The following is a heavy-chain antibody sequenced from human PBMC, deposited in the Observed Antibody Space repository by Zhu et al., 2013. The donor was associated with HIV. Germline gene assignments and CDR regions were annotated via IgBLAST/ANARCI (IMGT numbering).Heavy chain of an antibody. CDR2: IYYSGST. J-gene: IGHJ6*03. Sequence: QVQLQESGPGLVKPSETLSLTCTVSGDSVTSSNYWGWIRQSPGKGLEWIGIIYYSGSTYYNPSLKSRVTISVDRSKNQFSLKLSSVTAADTAVYYCARGGDYGFERHYMDVWGKGTTVTVSS. D-gene: IGHD4-17*01. CDR1: GDSVTSSNY. V-gene: IGHV4-38-2*02. CDR3: ARGGDYGFERHYMDV.